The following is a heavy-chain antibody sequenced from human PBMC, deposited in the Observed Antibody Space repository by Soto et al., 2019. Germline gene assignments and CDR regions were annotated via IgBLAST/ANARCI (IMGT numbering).Heavy chain of an antibody. Sequence: ASVKVSCKASGGTFSSYAISWVRQAPGQGLEWMGGIIPIFGTANYAQKFQGRVTITADESTSTAYMELSSLRSEDTAVYYCARVRGPSDYYDSSGYPYYFDYWGQGTLVTVSS. V-gene: IGHV1-69*13. D-gene: IGHD3-22*01. J-gene: IGHJ4*02. CDR2: IIPIFGTA. CDR1: GGTFSSYA. CDR3: ARVRGPSDYYDSSGYPYYFDY.